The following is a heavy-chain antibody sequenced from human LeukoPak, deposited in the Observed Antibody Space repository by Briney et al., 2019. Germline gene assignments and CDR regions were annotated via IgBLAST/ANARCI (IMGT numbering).Heavy chain of an antibody. CDR3: ARDRGYCSGGSCYWGFDP. V-gene: IGHV1-2*02. Sequence: GVSVKVSCKASGYTFTGYYMHWVRQAPGQGLEWMGWINPNSGGTNYAQKFQGRVTMTRDTSISTAYMELSRLRSDDTAVYYCARDRGYCSGGSCYWGFDPWGQGTLVTVSS. CDR1: GYTFTGYY. D-gene: IGHD2-15*01. J-gene: IGHJ5*02. CDR2: INPNSGGT.